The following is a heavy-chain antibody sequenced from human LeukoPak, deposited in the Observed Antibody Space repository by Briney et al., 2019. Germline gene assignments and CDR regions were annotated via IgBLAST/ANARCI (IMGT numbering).Heavy chain of an antibody. CDR2: IYYSGST. J-gene: IGHJ2*01. Sequence: SETLSLTCTVSGGSISSGDYYWSWIRQPPGKGLEWIGYIYYSGSTYYNPSLKSRVTISVDTSKNQFSLKLSSVTAADTAVYYCARRRNSLPHWYFDPWGRGTLVTVSS. V-gene: IGHV4-30-4*01. D-gene: IGHD2-21*01. CDR1: GGSISSGDYY. CDR3: ARRRNSLPHWYFDP.